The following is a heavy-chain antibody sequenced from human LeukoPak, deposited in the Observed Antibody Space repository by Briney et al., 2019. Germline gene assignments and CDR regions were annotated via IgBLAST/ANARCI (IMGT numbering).Heavy chain of an antibody. CDR2: ISSGSSTI. CDR3: ARDNGRPVY. CDR1: GFTFNSYS. V-gene: IGHV3-48*01. J-gene: IGHJ4*02. Sequence: GGSLRLFCAASGFTFNSYSMNWVSQGPGKGLEWVSYISSGSSTIYYADSVKGRFTISRDNAKNSLYLQMNSLRAEDTAVYYSARDNGRPVYWGQGTLVTVSS. D-gene: IGHD6-6*01.